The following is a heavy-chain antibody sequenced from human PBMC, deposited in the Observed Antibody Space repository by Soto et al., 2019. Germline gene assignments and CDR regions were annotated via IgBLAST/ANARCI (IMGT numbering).Heavy chain of an antibody. V-gene: IGHV3-23*01. D-gene: IGHD3-3*01. Sequence: GSLRLSCAASGFTFNIYAMSWVRQVPGKGLQWVSAISGSGDSTYYPASVQGRFSISRDNSKNTLYLQMNSLRAEDTAVYYCAKAPLRFLEWKPNYWGQGTLVTVSS. CDR2: ISGSGDST. CDR3: AKAPLRFLEWKPNY. J-gene: IGHJ4*02. CDR1: GFTFNIYA.